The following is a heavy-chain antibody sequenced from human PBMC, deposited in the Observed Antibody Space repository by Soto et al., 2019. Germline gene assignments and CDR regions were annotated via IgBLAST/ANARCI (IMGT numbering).Heavy chain of an antibody. Sequence: QVQLQESGPGLVKPSQTLSLTCSVSGDYIHVGGYYWTWIRQRPGKGLEWMGYIYYTGKTYYNPSLESRLTMSVDRSKNQFSLRLTSVTAADTAVYFCGRDLTSNANCIDPWGQGILVTVS. D-gene: IGHD2-2*01. J-gene: IGHJ5*02. V-gene: IGHV4-30-4*01. CDR3: GRDLTSNANCIDP. CDR2: IYYTGKT. CDR1: GDYIHVGGYY.